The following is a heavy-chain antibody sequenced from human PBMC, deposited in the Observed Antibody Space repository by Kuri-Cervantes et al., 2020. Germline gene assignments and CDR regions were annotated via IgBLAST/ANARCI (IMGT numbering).Heavy chain of an antibody. D-gene: IGHD6-13*01. CDR1: RFTFSRYW. J-gene: IGHJ3*02. CDR3: VRDLSSSWYDLDHDAFDI. Sequence: GGSLRLSCAASRFTFSRYWMSWVRQAPGKGLEWVSSIISSSDYRYNADSVKGRFTISRDNAKNSLYLQMNSLRVEDTAVYYCVRDLSSSWYDLDHDAFDIWGQGTMVTVSS. V-gene: IGHV3-21*01. CDR2: IISSSDYR.